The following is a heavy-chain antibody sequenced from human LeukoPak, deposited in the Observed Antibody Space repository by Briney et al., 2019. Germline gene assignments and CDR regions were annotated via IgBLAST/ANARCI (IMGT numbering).Heavy chain of an antibody. Sequence: SQTLSLTCAISGDSVSSNSAAWNWIRQSPSRGLEWLGRTYYRSKWYNDYAVSVKSRITINPDTSKNQFSLQLNSVTPEDTAVYYCARANVDTAMAPPYYYYYYYMDVWGKGTTVTVSS. V-gene: IGHV6-1*01. CDR2: TYYRSKWYN. CDR3: ARANVDTAMAPPYYYYYYYMDV. J-gene: IGHJ6*03. CDR1: GDSVSSNSAA. D-gene: IGHD5-18*01.